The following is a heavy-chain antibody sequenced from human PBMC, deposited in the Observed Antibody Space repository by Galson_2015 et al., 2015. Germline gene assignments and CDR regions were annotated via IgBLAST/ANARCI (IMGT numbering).Heavy chain of an antibody. D-gene: IGHD5-24*01. J-gene: IGHJ3*02. V-gene: IGHV1-69*13. CDR3: ARVGLHVRYAFDM. Sequence: SVKVSCKASGGTFSSYAISWVRQAPGQGLEWMGGIIPIFGTANYAQKFQGRVTITADESTSTAYMELSSLRSEDTAVYYCARVGLHVRYAFDMWGQGTMVTVSS. CDR1: GGTFSSYA. CDR2: IIPIFGTA.